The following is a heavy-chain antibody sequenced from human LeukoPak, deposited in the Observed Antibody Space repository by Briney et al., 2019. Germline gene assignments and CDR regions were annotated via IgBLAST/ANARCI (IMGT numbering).Heavy chain of an antibody. CDR1: GFTFSSYA. CDR2: ISGSGGST. J-gene: IGHJ5*02. D-gene: IGHD5-12*01. Sequence: PGGSLRLSCAASGFTFSSYAMSWVRQAPGKGLEWVPAISGSGGSTYYADSVKGRFTISRDNSKNTLYLQMNSLRAEDTAVYYCAKDGVRATITPAWFDPWGQGTLVTVSS. CDR3: AKDGVRATITPAWFDP. V-gene: IGHV3-23*01.